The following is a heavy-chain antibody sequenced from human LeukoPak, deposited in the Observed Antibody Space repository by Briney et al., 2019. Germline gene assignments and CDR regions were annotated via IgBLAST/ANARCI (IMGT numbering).Heavy chain of an antibody. CDR2: IYSRGDT. Sequence: GGSLRLSCAASGFTFSTYSMNWVRQAPGKGLEWVSLIYSRGDTKYADSVKGRFTISRDNSKNTVYLLMNSLRAEDTAVYYCAKENWAYNWKYDSSASGIKYWGQGTLVTVSS. J-gene: IGHJ4*02. V-gene: IGHV3-66*01. CDR3: AKENWAYNWKYDSSASGIKY. CDR1: GFTFSTYS. D-gene: IGHD3-22*01.